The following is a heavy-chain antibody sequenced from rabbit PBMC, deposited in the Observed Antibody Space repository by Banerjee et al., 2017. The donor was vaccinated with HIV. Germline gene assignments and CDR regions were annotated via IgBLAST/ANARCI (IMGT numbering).Heavy chain of an antibody. CDR1: AFSFSNKYV. CDR3: AREEYVGYGYANL. D-gene: IGHD6-1*01. Sequence: QEQLEESGGDLVKPEGSLTLTCTASAFSFSNKYVMCWVRQAPGKGLEWIACIDAGSNGNTYYASWAKGRFTVSKTSSTTVTLQMTSLTAADTATYFCAREEYVGYGYANLWGPGTLVTVS. J-gene: IGHJ4*01. V-gene: IGHV1S45*01. CDR2: IDAGSNGNT.